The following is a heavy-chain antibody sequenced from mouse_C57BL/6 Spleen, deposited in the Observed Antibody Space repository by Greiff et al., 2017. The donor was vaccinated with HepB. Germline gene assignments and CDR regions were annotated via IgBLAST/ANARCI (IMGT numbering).Heavy chain of an antibody. CDR2: IDPSDSYT. CDR1: GYTFTSYW. V-gene: IGHV1-69*01. CDR3: ARRGDYYGSSHWYFDV. D-gene: IGHD1-1*01. J-gene: IGHJ1*03. Sequence: QVQLQQSGAELVMPGASVKLSCKASGYTFTSYWMHWVKQRPGQGLEWIGEIDPSDSYTNYNQKFKGKSTLTVDKSSSTAYMQLSSLTSEDSAVYYCARRGDYYGSSHWYFDVWGTGTTVTVSS.